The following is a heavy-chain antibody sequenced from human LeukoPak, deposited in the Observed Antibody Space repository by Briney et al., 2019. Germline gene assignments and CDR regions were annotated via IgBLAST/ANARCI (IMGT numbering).Heavy chain of an antibody. D-gene: IGHD3-22*01. J-gene: IGHJ3*01. CDR1: EYTFTDYY. CDR3: AREYYDSSGTKYAFDV. CDR2: IDPDSGGT. Sequence: ASVKVSCKASEYTFTDYYVHWVRQAPGQGLEWMGCIDPDSGGTKYAQKFQGRVTMTRDTSISTVYVGLTRLRSDDTAVHYCAREYYDSSGTKYAFDVWGQGTMVTVSS. V-gene: IGHV1-2*02.